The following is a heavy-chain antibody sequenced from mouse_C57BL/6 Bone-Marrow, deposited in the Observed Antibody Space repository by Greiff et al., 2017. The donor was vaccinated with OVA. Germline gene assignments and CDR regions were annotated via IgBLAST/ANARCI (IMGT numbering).Heavy chain of an antibody. J-gene: IGHJ3*01. D-gene: IGHD2-3*01. V-gene: IGHV1-81*01. CDR1: GYTFTSYG. CDR2: IYPRSGNT. CDR3: TSRNDGCYPPWFAY. Sequence: QVQLQQSGAELARPGASVKLSCKASGYTFTSYGISWVKQRTGQGLEWIGEIYPRSGNTYYNEKFKGKATLTADKSSSAAYMELRSLTSEDSADYFCTSRNDGCYPPWFAYGGQGTLVTVSA.